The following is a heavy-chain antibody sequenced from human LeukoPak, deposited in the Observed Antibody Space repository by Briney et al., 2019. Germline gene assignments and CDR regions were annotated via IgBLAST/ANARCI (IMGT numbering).Heavy chain of an antibody. CDR2: MTDSETT. CDR1: GVSITTHY. V-gene: IGHV4-59*11. D-gene: IGHD5-18*01. CDR3: ATIKSGYPFGYFDF. Sequence: WETLSLTCTVSGVSITTHYWSWLRQPPGKELEWIAYMTDSETTKNNPSLKSRITLSADTSKNQFSLSLSSVTEADTAVYFCATIKSGYPFGYFDFWGQGILVTVSS. J-gene: IGHJ4*02.